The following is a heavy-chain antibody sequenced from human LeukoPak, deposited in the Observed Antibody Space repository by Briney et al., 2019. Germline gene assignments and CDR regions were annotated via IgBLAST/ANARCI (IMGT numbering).Heavy chain of an antibody. CDR1: GFTVSSNY. V-gene: IGHV3-66*01. D-gene: IGHD1-26*01. CDR3: AQDVGGSYYSDEYFQH. J-gene: IGHJ1*01. CDR2: IYSGGST. Sequence: AGGSLRLSCAASGFTVSSNYMSWVRQAPGKGLEWVSVIYSGGSTYYADSVKGRFTISRDNSRNTLYLQMNTLRAEDTAVYYCAQDVGGSYYSDEYFQHWGQGTLVTVSS.